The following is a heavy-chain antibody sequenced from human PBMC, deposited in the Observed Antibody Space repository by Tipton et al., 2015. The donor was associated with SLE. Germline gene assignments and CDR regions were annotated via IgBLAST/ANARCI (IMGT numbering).Heavy chain of an antibody. V-gene: IGHV4-39*07. Sequence: TLSLTCTVSGGSISSSSYYWGWIRQPPGKGLEWIGSIYYSGSTYYNPSLKSRVTISVDTSKNQFSLKLSSVTAADTAVYYCARLAPPFRGTTAGYFDYWGQGTLVTVSS. CDR1: GGSISSSSYY. CDR3: ARLAPPFRGTTAGYFDY. D-gene: IGHD1-1*01. CDR2: IYYSGST. J-gene: IGHJ4*02.